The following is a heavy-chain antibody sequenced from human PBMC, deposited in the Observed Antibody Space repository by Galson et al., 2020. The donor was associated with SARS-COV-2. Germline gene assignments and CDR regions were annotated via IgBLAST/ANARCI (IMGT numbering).Heavy chain of an antibody. D-gene: IGHD3-22*01. V-gene: IGHV3-23*01. J-gene: IGHJ4*02. CDR1: GFDFRSYA. Sequence: GGSLRLSCVASGFDFRSYAMSWVRQAPGKGLEWVSRISASGATINYADSVKGRFTISRDNSKNTVHLHLGSLRAAETAVYYCAKEEHSDGYYYMFDYWGQGTLVTVSS. CDR2: ISASGATI. CDR3: AKEEHSDGYYYMFDY.